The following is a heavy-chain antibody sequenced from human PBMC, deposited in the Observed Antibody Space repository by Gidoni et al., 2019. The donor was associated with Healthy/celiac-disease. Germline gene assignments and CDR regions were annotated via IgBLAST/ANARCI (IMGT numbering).Heavy chain of an antibody. Sequence: EVQMVASGGGLVQPGGSLRLSCAASGFTCSSYWMSWVRQAPGKGLEWVANIKQDGSEKYYVDSVKGRFTISRDNAKNSLYLQMNSLRAEDTAVYYCARDGSVAAAGSDYWGQGTLVTVSS. CDR2: IKQDGSEK. D-gene: IGHD6-13*01. V-gene: IGHV3-7*04. CDR1: GFTCSSYW. J-gene: IGHJ4*02. CDR3: ARDGSVAAAGSDY.